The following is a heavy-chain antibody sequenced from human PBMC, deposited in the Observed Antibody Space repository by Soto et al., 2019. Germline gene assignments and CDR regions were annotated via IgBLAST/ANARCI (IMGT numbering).Heavy chain of an antibody. CDR1: GFTFSSYA. J-gene: IGHJ5*02. V-gene: IGHV3-23*01. D-gene: IGHD6-13*01. CDR3: AKIWLAAAGTGNWFDP. Sequence: VQLLESGGGLVQPGGSLRLSCAASGFTFSSYAMSWVRQAPGKGLEWVSAISGSGGSTYYADSVKGRFTISRDNSKNTLYLQMNSLRAEDTAVYYCAKIWLAAAGTGNWFDPWGQGTLVTVSS. CDR2: ISGSGGST.